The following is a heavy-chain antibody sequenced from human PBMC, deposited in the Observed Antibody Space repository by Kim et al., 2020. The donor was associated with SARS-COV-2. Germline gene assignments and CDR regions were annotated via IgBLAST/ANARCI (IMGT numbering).Heavy chain of an antibody. V-gene: IGHV1-69*13. J-gene: IGHJ6*02. CDR2: IIPIFGTA. Sequence: SVKVSCKASGGTFSSYAISWVRQAPGQGLEWMGGIIPIFGTANYAQKFQGRVTITADESTSTAYMELSSLRSDDTAVYYCARDTFSAVPAATPYYYYGMDVSGHRTPVTVSS. D-gene: IGHD2-2*01. CDR1: GGTFSSYA. CDR3: ARDTFSAVPAATPYYYYGMDV.